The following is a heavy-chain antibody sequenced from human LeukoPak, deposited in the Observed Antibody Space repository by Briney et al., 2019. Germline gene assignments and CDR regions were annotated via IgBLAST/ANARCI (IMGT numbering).Heavy chain of an antibody. CDR1: GYTFTSYA. Sequence: ASVKVSCKASGYTFTSYAISWVRQAPGQGLEWMGWISAYNGNTNYAQKLQGRVTMTTDTSTSTAYMELRSLRSDDTAVYYCARDRQAYYYGSGSSLPEDYWGQGTLVTVSS. CDR2: ISAYNGNT. D-gene: IGHD3-10*01. J-gene: IGHJ4*02. V-gene: IGHV1-18*01. CDR3: ARDRQAYYYGSGSSLPEDY.